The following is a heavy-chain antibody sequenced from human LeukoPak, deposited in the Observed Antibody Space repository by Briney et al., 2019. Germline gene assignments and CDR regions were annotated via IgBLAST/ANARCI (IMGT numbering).Heavy chain of an antibody. CDR2: TKDDGSQK. CDR1: GFTLGSYW. V-gene: IGHV3-7*01. J-gene: IGHJ4*02. D-gene: IGHD5-12*01. CDR3: AKDRYSGYDSLTDY. Sequence: GGSLRLSCAASGFTLGSYWMAWVRQAPGKELEWVATTKDDGSQKYYVDSVKGRFTISRDNSKNTLYLQMNSLRAEDTAVYYCAKDRYSGYDSLTDYWGQGTLVTVSS.